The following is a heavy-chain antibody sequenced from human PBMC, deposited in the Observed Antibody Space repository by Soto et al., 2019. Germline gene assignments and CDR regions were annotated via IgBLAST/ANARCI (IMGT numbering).Heavy chain of an antibody. V-gene: IGHV1-69*13. D-gene: IGHD5-12*01. CDR3: AREMATIGGMRGRFERNWFDP. Sequence: GASVKVSCKASGGTFSSYAISWVRQAPGQGLEWMGGIIPIFGTANYAQKFQGRVTITADESTSTAYMELSSLRSEDTAVYYCAREMATIGGMRGRFERNWFDPWGQGTLVTVSS. J-gene: IGHJ5*02. CDR1: GGTFSSYA. CDR2: IIPIFGTA.